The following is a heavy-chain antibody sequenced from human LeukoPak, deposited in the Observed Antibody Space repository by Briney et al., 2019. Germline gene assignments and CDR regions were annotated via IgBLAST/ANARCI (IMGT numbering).Heavy chain of an antibody. J-gene: IGHJ4*02. Sequence: GGSLRLSCAASGFTFDDYAMHWVRQAPGKGLEWVSGISWNSGSIGYADSVKGRFTISRDNAKNSLYLQMNSLRAEDTALYYCARGGTYYYGSGSYPFDYWGQGTLVTVSS. D-gene: IGHD3-10*01. V-gene: IGHV3-9*01. CDR1: GFTFDDYA. CDR2: ISWNSGSI. CDR3: ARGGTYYYGSGSYPFDY.